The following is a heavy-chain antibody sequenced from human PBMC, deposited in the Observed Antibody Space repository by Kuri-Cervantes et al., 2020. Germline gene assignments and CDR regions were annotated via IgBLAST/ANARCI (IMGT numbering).Heavy chain of an antibody. CDR2: ISSSSSYI. CDR1: GFTFSSYS. D-gene: IGHD3-9*01. J-gene: IGHJ3*02. Sequence: GGSLRLSCAASGFTFSSYSMNWVRQAPGKGLEWVSSISSSSSYIYYADSVKGRFTISRDNAKNSLYLQMNSLRAEDTAVYYCARGEDYDILTGYYFSAAFDIWGQGTMVTVSS. CDR3: ARGEDYDILTGYYFSAAFDI. V-gene: IGHV3-21*01.